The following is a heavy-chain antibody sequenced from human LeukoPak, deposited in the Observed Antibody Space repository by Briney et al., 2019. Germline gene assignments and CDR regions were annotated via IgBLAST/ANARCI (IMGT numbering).Heavy chain of an antibody. CDR3: ARDKMTGHSYFDY. J-gene: IGHJ4*02. D-gene: IGHD3-9*01. Sequence: SGGSLRLSCAASGFTFSSYWMSWVRQAPGKGLEWVAHIQQGGSEKNYVDPVKGRFTISRDNAKNSLLLQMDGLRAEDTAVYYCARDKMTGHSYFDYWGQGILVTVSS. CDR1: GFTFSSYW. V-gene: IGHV3-7*01. CDR2: IQQGGSEK.